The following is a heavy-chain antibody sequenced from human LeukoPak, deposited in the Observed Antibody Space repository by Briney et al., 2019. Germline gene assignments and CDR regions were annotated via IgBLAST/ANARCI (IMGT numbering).Heavy chain of an antibody. CDR3: ARVRWLQYHYFDY. CDR1: GYSLSEMS. J-gene: IGHJ4*02. Sequence: ASVKVSCKVSGYSLSEMSIHWVRLAPGKGLEWVANFDREDGERTYAQKFQGRATMTEDTSTDTTYVELSSLRSEDTAVYYCARVRWLQYHYFDYWGQGTLVTVSS. D-gene: IGHD5-24*01. CDR2: FDREDGER. V-gene: IGHV1-24*01.